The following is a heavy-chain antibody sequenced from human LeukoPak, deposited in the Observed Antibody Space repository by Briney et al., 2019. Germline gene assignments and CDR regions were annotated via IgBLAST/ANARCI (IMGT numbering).Heavy chain of an antibody. V-gene: IGHV1-2*02. CDR2: IHPNSGDT. Sequence: EASVKVSCKASGYTFTGYYIHWVRQAPGQGLEWMGWIHPNSGDTNYAQQFQGRLTMTRDTSITTAYMELSSLRSDDTAIYYCARVSNWKDDWFDPWGQGTLVTVSS. J-gene: IGHJ5*02. D-gene: IGHD1-1*01. CDR3: ARVSNWKDDWFDP. CDR1: GYTFTGYY.